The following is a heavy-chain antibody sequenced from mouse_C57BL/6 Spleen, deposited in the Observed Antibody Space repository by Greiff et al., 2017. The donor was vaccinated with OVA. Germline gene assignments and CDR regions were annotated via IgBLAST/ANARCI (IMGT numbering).Heavy chain of an antibody. D-gene: IGHD2-4*01. CDR2: INPNYGTT. J-gene: IGHJ4*01. Sequence: EVKLMESGPELVKPGASVKISCKASGYSFTDYNMNWVKQSNGKSLEWIGVINPNYGTTSYNQKFKGKATLTVDQSSSTAYMQLNSLTSEDSAVYYCARGSYYDYDGAYYAMDYWGQGTSVTVSS. CDR3: ARGSYYDYDGAYYAMDY. CDR1: GYSFTDYN. V-gene: IGHV1-39*01.